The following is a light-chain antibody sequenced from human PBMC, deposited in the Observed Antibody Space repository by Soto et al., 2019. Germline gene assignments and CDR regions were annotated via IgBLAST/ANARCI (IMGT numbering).Light chain of an antibody. Sequence: QSVLTQPPSVSGAPGQRCTISCTGSSSNIGAGYDVHWYQQLPGTAPKLLIYGNINRPSGVPDRFSGSKSGTSASLAITGLQAEDEADYYCQSYDTSLSGFYVFGTGTKGTVL. V-gene: IGLV1-40*01. CDR2: GNI. CDR3: QSYDTSLSGFYV. J-gene: IGLJ1*01. CDR1: SSNIGAGYD.